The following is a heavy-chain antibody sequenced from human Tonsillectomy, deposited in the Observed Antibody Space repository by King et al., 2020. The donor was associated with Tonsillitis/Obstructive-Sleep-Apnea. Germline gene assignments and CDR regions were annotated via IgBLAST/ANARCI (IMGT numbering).Heavy chain of an antibody. CDR3: GRLGNCSGGSCFWFDP. CDR1: GGSISNNNYY. Sequence: QLQESGPGLVKPSETLSLTCTVSGGSISNNNYYWGWIRQPPGKGLEWIGAIYYSGSTYYNPSLKSRVTLSVDTSKNQFSLKLTSVTASDTAVYYCGRLGNCSGGSCFWFDPWGRGTLVTVSS. D-gene: IGHD2-15*01. J-gene: IGHJ5*02. CDR2: IYYSGST. V-gene: IGHV4-39*01.